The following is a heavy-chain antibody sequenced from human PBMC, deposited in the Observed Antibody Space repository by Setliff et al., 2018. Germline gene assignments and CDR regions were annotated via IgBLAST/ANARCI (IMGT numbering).Heavy chain of an antibody. CDR3: AREGRFQLPQYYYYYGMDV. D-gene: IGHD3-3*01. CDR2: ISVYNGKT. CDR1: GYTFTSYG. Sequence: ASVKVSCKASGYTFTSYGSSWERQAPGQGLEWMGWISVYNGKTKYAQKFQGRVTMTTDTSTRTAYMELSSLRSDDTAVYYCAREGRFQLPQYYYYYGMDVWGQGTTVTVSS. J-gene: IGHJ6*02. V-gene: IGHV1-18*01.